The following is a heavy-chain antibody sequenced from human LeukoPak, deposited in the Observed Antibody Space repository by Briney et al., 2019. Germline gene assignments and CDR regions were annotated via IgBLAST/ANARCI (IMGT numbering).Heavy chain of an antibody. CDR3: ARDEGYSSSSRSDY. CDR1: GFTFSSYS. D-gene: IGHD6-6*01. Sequence: SGGSLRLSCAASGFTFSSYSMNWVRQAPGKGLEWVSYISSSSSTIYYADSVKGRFTISRDNAKNSLYLQMNSLRAEDTAVYYCARDEGYSSSSRSDYWGQGTLVTVSS. V-gene: IGHV3-48*01. J-gene: IGHJ4*02. CDR2: ISSSSSTI.